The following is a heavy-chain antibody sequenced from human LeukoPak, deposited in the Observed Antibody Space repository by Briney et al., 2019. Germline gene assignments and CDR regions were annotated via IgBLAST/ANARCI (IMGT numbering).Heavy chain of an antibody. V-gene: IGHV3-21*01. Sequence: PGGSLRLSCAASGFTFSSYTMNSVRQAPGKGLEWVPSISSSSSYIYYADSVKGRFTISRDNAKNSLYLQMNSLRAEDTAVYYCARDLPYENFDYWGQGTLVTVSS. CDR1: GFTFSSYT. CDR2: ISSSSSYI. J-gene: IGHJ4*02. CDR3: ARDLPYENFDY. D-gene: IGHD2-8*01.